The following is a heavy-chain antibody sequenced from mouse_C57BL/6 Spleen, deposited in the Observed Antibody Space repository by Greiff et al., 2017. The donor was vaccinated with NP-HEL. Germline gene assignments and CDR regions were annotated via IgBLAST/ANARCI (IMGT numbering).Heavy chain of an antibody. D-gene: IGHD1-1*01. V-gene: IGHV3-6*01. CDR1: GYSITSGYY. J-gene: IGHJ4*01. CDR2: ISYDGSN. Sequence: ESGPGLVKPSQSLSLTCSVTGYSITSGYYWNWIRQFPGNKLEWMGYISYDGSNNYNPSLKNRIPITRDTPKNQFFLKLNSVTTEDTATYYCARDRGSYAMDYWGQGTSVTVSS. CDR3: ARDRGSYAMDY.